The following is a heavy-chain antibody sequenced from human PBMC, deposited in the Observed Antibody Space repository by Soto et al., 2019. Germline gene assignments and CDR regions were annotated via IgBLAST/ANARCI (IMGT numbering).Heavy chain of an antibody. Sequence: QVQLQESGPGLVKPSETLSLTCTVSGGSINSYYWSWIRQPPGKGLEWIGYIYYSGSTKYNPSRKRRVTISVDTSKNQFSLNLSSVTAADTAVYYCARRYSSGFDYWGQGTLVTVSS. J-gene: IGHJ4*02. CDR2: IYYSGST. CDR3: ARRYSSGFDY. CDR1: GGSINSYY. D-gene: IGHD6-19*01. V-gene: IGHV4-59*08.